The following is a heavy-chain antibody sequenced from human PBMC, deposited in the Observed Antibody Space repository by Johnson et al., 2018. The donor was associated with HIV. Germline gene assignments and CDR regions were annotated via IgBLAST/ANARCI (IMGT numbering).Heavy chain of an antibody. J-gene: IGHJ3*01. CDR3: VRDTGDCSGGRCDDAFDV. V-gene: IGHV3-11*01. Sequence: QVQLVESGGGLVKPGGSLRLSCAASRLIFSDYFMSWIRQAPGKGLEWVASISGSGSARYYADSVKGRFTISRDNARTSLYLQMNSLRVEDTALYYCVRDTGDCSGGRCDDAFDVWGQGTVVTVSS. CDR2: ISGSGSAR. D-gene: IGHD2-15*01. CDR1: RLIFSDYF.